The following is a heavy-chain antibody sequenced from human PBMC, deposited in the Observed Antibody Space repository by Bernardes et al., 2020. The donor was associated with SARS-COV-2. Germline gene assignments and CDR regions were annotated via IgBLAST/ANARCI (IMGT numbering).Heavy chain of an antibody. D-gene: IGHD3-10*01. CDR2: IYTNGRT. Sequence: SETLSLTRTVSGASMSTNSYYWSWVRQSAGTGLEWLGRIYTNGRTNYNPSLKSRVTMSIDTSKNQFSLNLRSVTAADTAVYYCASTSYYGPGSFYLGEDFQLWGQGTLVTVSS. CDR3: ASTSYYGPGSFYLGEDFQL. J-gene: IGHJ1*01. CDR1: GASMSTNSYY. V-gene: IGHV4-61*02.